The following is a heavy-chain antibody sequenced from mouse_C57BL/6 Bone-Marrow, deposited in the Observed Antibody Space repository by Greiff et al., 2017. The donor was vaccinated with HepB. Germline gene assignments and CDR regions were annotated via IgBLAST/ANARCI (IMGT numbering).Heavy chain of an antibody. CDR2: IHYDGSST. CDR3: ARDRYGSSSMDY. Sequence: EVKLVESEGGLVQPGRSMKLSCTASGFTFSDYYMAWVRQVPEKGLEWVANIHYDGSSTYYLDSLKSRFIISRDNAKNILYLQMSSLKSEDTATYYCARDRYGSSSMDYWGQGTSVTVSS. D-gene: IGHD1-1*01. CDR1: GFTFSDYY. V-gene: IGHV5-16*01. J-gene: IGHJ4*01.